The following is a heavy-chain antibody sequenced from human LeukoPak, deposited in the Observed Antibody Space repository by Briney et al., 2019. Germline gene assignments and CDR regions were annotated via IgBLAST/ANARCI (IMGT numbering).Heavy chain of an antibody. CDR3: ARDLNY. V-gene: IGHV3-74*01. Sequence: GGSLRLSCLASGFTFSSYWMHWVRQAPGKGLVWVSHIFGDGSSTSYADSVKGRFTISRDNAKNTLYLQMNSLRAEDTAVYYCARDLNYWGQGTLVTVSS. CDR2: IFGDGSST. CDR1: GFTFSSYW. J-gene: IGHJ4*02.